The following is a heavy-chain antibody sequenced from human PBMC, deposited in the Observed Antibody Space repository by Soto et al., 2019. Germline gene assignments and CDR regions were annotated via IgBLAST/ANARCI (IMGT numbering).Heavy chain of an antibody. CDR3: AKSGTSSWNMWFDP. D-gene: IGHD6-13*01. CDR2: IYISGST. CDR1: GGSFSNYY. V-gene: IGHV4-4*07. Sequence: SSETLSLTCTVSGGSFSNYYWSWIRQPAGKGLEWIGRIYISGSTHYNPSLQSRVTMSVDTSKNQFSLILSSVTAADTAVYYCAKSGTSSWNMWFDPWGQGTLVTVSS. J-gene: IGHJ5*02.